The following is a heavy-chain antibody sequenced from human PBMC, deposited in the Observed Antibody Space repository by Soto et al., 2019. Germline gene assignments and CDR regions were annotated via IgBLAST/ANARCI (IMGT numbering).Heavy chain of an antibody. V-gene: IGHV4-31*03. CDR2: IYYSGST. CDR3: ARGLEWELLLDALDI. CDR1: GGSITSGVYY. Sequence: QVQLQESGPGLVKPSQTLSLTCTVSGGSITSGVYYWSWIRQHPGKGLEWIGYIYYSGSTFCNPSLESRFTISVDTAKDQFSLKLSSVTAADTAVYFCARGLEWELLLDALDIWGQGKMVSVSS. D-gene: IGHD1-26*01. J-gene: IGHJ3*02.